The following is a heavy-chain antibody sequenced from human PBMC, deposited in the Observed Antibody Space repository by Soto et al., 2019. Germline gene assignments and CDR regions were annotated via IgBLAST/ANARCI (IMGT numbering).Heavy chain of an antibody. D-gene: IGHD5-12*01. J-gene: IGHJ4*02. CDR3: ANXPGYSLDY. V-gene: IGHV6-1*01. Sequence: SQTLSLTCVISGDSVSIYSGAWNWIRQSPSRGLEWLGRTYYRSKWYYDYAESVKSRIIISVDTSKNQFSLQLNSVTPEDAAVYYCANXPGYSLDYWGQGTQVTVS. CDR2: TYYRSKWYY. CDR1: GDSVSIYSGA.